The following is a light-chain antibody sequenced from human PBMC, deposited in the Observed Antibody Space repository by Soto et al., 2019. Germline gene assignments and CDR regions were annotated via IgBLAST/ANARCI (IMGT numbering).Light chain of an antibody. CDR2: GAS. Sequence: SPGTLSLSPGERVTLSCXAXQSVNSSYLAWYQHKPGQAPRLLIYGASTRATGIPDRFSGSGSGTDFTLTIARLEPGDFAVYYCQQYGNSPQTFGQGTKVDIK. CDR1: QSVNSSY. V-gene: IGKV3-20*01. J-gene: IGKJ1*01. CDR3: QQYGNSPQT.